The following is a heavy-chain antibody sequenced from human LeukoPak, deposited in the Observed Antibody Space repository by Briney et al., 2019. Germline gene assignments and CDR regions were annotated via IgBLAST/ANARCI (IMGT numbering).Heavy chain of an antibody. Sequence: SGGSLRLSCAASGFNFSGYGMHWVRQAPGKGLEWVAVIWYDGTNKYYADSVKGRFTISRDNSKNTLYLQMNSLRAEDTAVYYCSRMWSGQQLVLGDYWGQGTLVTVSS. J-gene: IGHJ4*02. CDR2: IWYDGTNK. D-gene: IGHD6-13*01. CDR1: GFNFSGYG. V-gene: IGHV3-33*01. CDR3: SRMWSGQQLVLGDY.